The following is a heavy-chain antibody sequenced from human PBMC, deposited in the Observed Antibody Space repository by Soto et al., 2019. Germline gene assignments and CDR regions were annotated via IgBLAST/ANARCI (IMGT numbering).Heavy chain of an antibody. J-gene: IGHJ5*02. CDR1: GGSISSYY. CDR3: AGDRQKGSSGWYNSFDP. Sequence: QVQLQESGPGLVKPSETLSLPCTVSGGSISSYYWSWIRQPPGKGLEWIGYIYYSGSTNYNPSLKIRVTILVGTSKNQFSLKLSSVTAADTAVYYCAGDRQKGSSGWYNSFDPWGQGTLVTVSS. D-gene: IGHD6-19*01. V-gene: IGHV4-59*01. CDR2: IYYSGST.